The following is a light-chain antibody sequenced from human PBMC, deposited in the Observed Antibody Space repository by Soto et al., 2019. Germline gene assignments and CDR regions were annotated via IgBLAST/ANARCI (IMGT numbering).Light chain of an antibody. CDR1: QSVSSN. Sequence: DIVLTQSPGTLSLSPGARATLSCRAGQSVSSNLAWYQQQPGQSPRLLIYGASTRATGIPARFSGSWSGTEFTLTISSLQSEDFAVYYCQQYNNWPPTWTFGQGTKVDI. CDR2: GAS. V-gene: IGKV3-15*01. CDR3: QQYNNWPPTWT. J-gene: IGKJ1*01.